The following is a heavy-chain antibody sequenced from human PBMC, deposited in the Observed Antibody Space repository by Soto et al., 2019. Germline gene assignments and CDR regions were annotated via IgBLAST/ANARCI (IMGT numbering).Heavy chain of an antibody. CDR1: GFIFSSFS. Sequence: VQLVESGGGLVKPGGSLRLSCEASGFIFSSFSMNWVRQAPGKGLEWVSSMSSSGTYIYYADSVKGRFTISRDNAKDSLYLQMNSLRAEDTAVYYCGRGSYSGYDRIDYWGQGALVTVSS. CDR3: GRGSYSGYDRIDY. J-gene: IGHJ4*02. V-gene: IGHV3-21*02. D-gene: IGHD5-12*01. CDR2: MSSSGTYI.